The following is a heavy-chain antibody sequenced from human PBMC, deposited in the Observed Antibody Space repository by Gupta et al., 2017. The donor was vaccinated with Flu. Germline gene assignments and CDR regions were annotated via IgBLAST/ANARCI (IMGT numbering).Heavy chain of an antibody. Sequence: GSIYYSGSTYYNPSLKSRVTISVDTSKNQFSLKLSSVTAADTAVYYCASEGYYDILTATVYFDYWGQGTLVTVSS. V-gene: IGHV4-39*01. D-gene: IGHD3-9*01. J-gene: IGHJ4*02. CDR2: IYYSGST. CDR3: ASEGYYDILTATVYFDY.